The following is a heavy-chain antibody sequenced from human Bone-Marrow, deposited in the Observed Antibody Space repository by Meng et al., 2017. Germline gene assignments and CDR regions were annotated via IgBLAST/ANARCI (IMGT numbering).Heavy chain of an antibody. CDR2: INHSGST. CDR1: GGSFSGYY. D-gene: IGHD6-19*01. J-gene: IGHJ4*02. CDR3: ARAPTSGQWLARKFDY. Sequence: VQLQQWGAGLVKPSETLSLTCAVYGGSFSGYYWSWIRQPPGKGLEWIGEINHSGSTNYNPSLKSRVTISVDTSKNQFSLKLSSVTAADTAVYYCARAPTSGQWLARKFDYWGQGTLVTVSS. V-gene: IGHV4-34*01.